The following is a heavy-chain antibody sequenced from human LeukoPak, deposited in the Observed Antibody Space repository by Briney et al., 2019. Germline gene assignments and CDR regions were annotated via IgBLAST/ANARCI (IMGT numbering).Heavy chain of an antibody. D-gene: IGHD2-21*02. V-gene: IGHV3-30-3*01. CDR3: AREVVVVTAIDY. Sequence: GGSLRHSCAASGFTFSSYAMHWVRQAPGKGLEWVAVISYDGSNKYYADSVKGRFTISRDNSKNTLYLQMNSLRAEDTAVYYCAREVVVVTAIDYWGQGTLVTVSS. CDR1: GFTFSSYA. CDR2: ISYDGSNK. J-gene: IGHJ4*02.